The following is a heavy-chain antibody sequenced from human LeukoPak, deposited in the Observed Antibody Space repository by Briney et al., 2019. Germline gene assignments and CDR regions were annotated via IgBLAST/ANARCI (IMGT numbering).Heavy chain of an antibody. CDR2: IKQDGSEK. D-gene: IGHD1-26*01. V-gene: IGHV3-7*03. CDR1: GFIFSSYW. CDR3: ARWGCLDV. J-gene: IGHJ6*02. Sequence: GGCLRLSCAASGFIFSSYWMSWVRQAPGKGVEWVANIKQDGSEKYYVESVKGRFTVSRDNAKNSLYLQMSNLRVEDTAVYFCARWGCLDVWGQGATVTVSS.